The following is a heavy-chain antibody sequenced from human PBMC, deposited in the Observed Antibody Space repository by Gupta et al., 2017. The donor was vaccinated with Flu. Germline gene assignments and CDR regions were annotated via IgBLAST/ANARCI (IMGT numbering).Heavy chain of an antibody. CDR3: KTAVAGRPPRVVGSIVKNSSDH. D-gene: IGHD2-21*01. CDR2: IGREVGVL. CDR1: GFTFDDFA. Sequence: EGQLYPSGGGLVEPGVSIRLSCEASGFTFDDFAVPWIRQVQGKGLEWGAGIGREVGVLGYGDYVEGRFFWAKDVEKKCLYSQMNGLNVEDRELYYRKTAVAGRPPRVVGSIVKNSSDHWGQGAPVTVSS. V-gene: IGHV3-9*01. J-gene: IGHJ4*02.